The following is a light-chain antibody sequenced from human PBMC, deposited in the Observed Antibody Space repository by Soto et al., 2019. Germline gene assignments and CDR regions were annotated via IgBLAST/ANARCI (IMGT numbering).Light chain of an antibody. J-gene: IGKJ1*01. CDR2: AAY. V-gene: IGKV1-8*01. Sequence: AIRMTQSPSSLSASTGDRVTITCRASQGISSYLAWDQQKPGKAPKLLIYAAYNLQSGVTSRFSGSGSGTDFTLTISCLQSEDFATYYCQQYYSYHRTFGQGTKVEIK. CDR1: QGISSY. CDR3: QQYYSYHRT.